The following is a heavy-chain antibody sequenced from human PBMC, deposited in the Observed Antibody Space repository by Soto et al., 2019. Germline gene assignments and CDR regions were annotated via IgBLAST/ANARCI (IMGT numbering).Heavy chain of an antibody. CDR1: GFTVSSNY. CDR2: IYSGGST. Sequence: GGSLRLSCAASGFTVSSNYMSWVRQAPGKGLEWVSVIYSGGSTYYADSVKGRFTISRDNSKNTLYLQMNSLRAEDTAVYYCARVAAAAVHAFDIWGQGTMVTVSS. J-gene: IGHJ3*02. V-gene: IGHV3-66*01. CDR3: ARVAAAAVHAFDI. D-gene: IGHD6-13*01.